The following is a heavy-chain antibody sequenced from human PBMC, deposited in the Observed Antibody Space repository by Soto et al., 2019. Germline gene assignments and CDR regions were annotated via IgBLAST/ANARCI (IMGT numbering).Heavy chain of an antibody. V-gene: IGHV1-2*02. CDR1: GYTFTGYY. D-gene: IGHD2-2*01. CDR3: AREANSGYCSSTSCKNWFDP. Sequence: ASVKVSCKASGYTFTGYYMHWVRQAPGQGLEWMGWINPNSGGTNYAQKFQGRVTMTRDTSISTAYMELSRLRSDDTAVYYCAREANSGYCSSTSCKNWFDPWGQGTLVTVSS. J-gene: IGHJ5*02. CDR2: INPNSGGT.